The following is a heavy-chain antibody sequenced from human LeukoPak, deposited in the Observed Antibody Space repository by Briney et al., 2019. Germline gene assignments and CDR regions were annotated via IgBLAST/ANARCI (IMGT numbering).Heavy chain of an antibody. V-gene: IGHV1-2*06. CDR1: GYTFTGYY. J-gene: IGHJ4*02. CDR2: INPNSGGT. CDR3: ARDMRRDGYTVQGY. Sequence: ASVTVSCKASGYTFTGYYMHWVGQAPRQGREWMGRINPNSGGTHYAQKLQGRVTMTRDTPISTAYMELSRLRSDDTAVYYCARDMRRDGYTVQGYWGQGTLVTVSS. D-gene: IGHD5-24*01.